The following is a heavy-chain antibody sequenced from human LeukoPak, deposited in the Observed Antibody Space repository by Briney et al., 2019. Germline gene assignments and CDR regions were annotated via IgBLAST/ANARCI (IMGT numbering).Heavy chain of an antibody. V-gene: IGHV4-30-4*08. CDR3: ARLMVVAARGFDY. Sequence: SQTLSLTCTVSGGSISSGDYYWSWIRQPPGKGLEWIGYIYYSGSTYYNPSLKSRVTISVDTSKNQFSLKLSSVTAADTAVYYCARLMVVAARGFDYWGQGTLVTVSS. CDR2: IYYSGST. CDR1: GGSISSGDYY. D-gene: IGHD2-15*01. J-gene: IGHJ4*02.